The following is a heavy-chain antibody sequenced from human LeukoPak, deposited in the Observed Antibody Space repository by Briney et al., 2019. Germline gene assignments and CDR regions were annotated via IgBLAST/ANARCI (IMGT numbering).Heavy chain of an antibody. Sequence: GGSLRLSCAASGFTFSSYGMSWVRQAPEKGLEWVSSISGDSTDICYADSVKGRFTISRVNAKNSLHLKMNSLRAEELAVYYCARDNGVVVAVLDYWGQGTLVTVSS. D-gene: IGHD2-15*01. CDR3: ARDNGVVVAVLDY. V-gene: IGHV3-21*01. CDR1: GFTFSSYG. CDR2: ISGDSTDI. J-gene: IGHJ4*02.